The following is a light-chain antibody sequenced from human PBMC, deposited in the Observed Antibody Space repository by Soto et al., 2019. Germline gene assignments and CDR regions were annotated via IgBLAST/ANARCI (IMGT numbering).Light chain of an antibody. V-gene: IGKV1-5*01. CDR1: QSISSW. CDR2: DAS. CDR3: QQYGSYSSFT. J-gene: IGKJ2*01. Sequence: DIQMTQSPFTLSASVGDRVTITCRASQSISSWLAWYQQKPGKAPKVLIYDASSLESGVPSRFSGSGSGTEFTLTISSLQPDDSATYYCQQYGSYSSFTFGQGTKLEFK.